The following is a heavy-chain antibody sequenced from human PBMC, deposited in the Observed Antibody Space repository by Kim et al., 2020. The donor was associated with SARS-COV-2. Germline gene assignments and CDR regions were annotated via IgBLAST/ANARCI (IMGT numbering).Heavy chain of an antibody. J-gene: IGHJ3*02. CDR1: GGTFSSYA. V-gene: IGHV1-69*13. CDR3: ARGLGDDYVWGSYRRGGAFDI. CDR2: IIPIFGTA. Sequence: SVKVSCKASGGTFSSYAISWVRQAPGQGLEWMGGIIPIFGTANYAQKFQGRVTITADESTSTAYMELSSLRSEDTAVYYCARGLGDDYVWGSYRRGGAFDIWGQGTMVTVSS. D-gene: IGHD3-16*02.